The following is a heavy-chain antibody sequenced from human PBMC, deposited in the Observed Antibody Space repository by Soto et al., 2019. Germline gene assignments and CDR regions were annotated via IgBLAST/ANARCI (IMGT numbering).Heavy chain of an antibody. CDR3: ARGVTDSHGWYHFDH. V-gene: IGHV3-21*01. CDR1: GFTFSSYS. Sequence: GGSLRLSCAASGFTFSSYSMNWVRQAPGKGLQWVSSISSSSTYIYYADSVKGRFTISRDNAKNSLYLQMNSLRAEDTAVYFCARGVTDSHGWYHFDHWGRGTLVTVSS. D-gene: IGHD6-19*01. J-gene: IGHJ4*02. CDR2: ISSSSTYI.